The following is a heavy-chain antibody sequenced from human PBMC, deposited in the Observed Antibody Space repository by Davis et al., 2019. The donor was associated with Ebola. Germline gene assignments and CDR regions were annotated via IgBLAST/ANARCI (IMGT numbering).Heavy chain of an antibody. V-gene: IGHV3-33*08. CDR1: GFTFSTGW. D-gene: IGHD1-1*01. CDR3: VRTTAMDV. Sequence: GGSLRLSCAVSGFTFSTGWMSWVRQAPGKGLEWVAVIWYDGNNKNYGNSVKGRFTISRDNSKNTLYLQMNSLRAEDTAVYYCVRTTAMDVWGKGTTVTVSS. CDR2: IWYDGNNK. J-gene: IGHJ6*04.